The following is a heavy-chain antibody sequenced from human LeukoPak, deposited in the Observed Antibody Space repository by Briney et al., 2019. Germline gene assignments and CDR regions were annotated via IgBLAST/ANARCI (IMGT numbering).Heavy chain of an antibody. J-gene: IGHJ4*02. CDR2: IHHGGST. V-gene: IGHV4-34*01. Sequence: SETLSLTCAVYNESFNGYYWSWIRQPPGKGLEWIGEIHHGGSTTYNPSLKSRVTISIDTSKNQFSLKLSSVTAADTAVYYCARDVHYDSSGYYYGPSYFDYWGQGTLVTVSS. D-gene: IGHD3-22*01. CDR3: ARDVHYDSSGYYYGPSYFDY. CDR1: NESFNGYY.